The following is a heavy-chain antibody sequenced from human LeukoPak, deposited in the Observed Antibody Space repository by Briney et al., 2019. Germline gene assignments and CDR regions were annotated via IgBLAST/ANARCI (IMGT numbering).Heavy chain of an antibody. CDR2: IKYDGSED. D-gene: IGHD1-1*01. CDR1: GFTFSSYA. Sequence: GGSLRLSCAASGFTFSSYAMSWVRQAPGKGLEWVANIKYDGSEDYYVDSVKGRFTISRDNAKNTLYLQLNSLRVEDTAVYYCKSGGAAPGSFDYWGQGTLVTVSP. J-gene: IGHJ4*02. V-gene: IGHV3-7*01. CDR3: KSGGAAPGSFDY.